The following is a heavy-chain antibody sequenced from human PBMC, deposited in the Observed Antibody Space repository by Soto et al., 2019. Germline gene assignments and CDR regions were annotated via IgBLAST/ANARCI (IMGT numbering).Heavy chain of an antibody. J-gene: IGHJ4*02. CDR2: ISSSSSTI. CDR3: ARDKAHRGYYASSGYRADSLVGFF. CDR1: GFTFSSYS. V-gene: IGHV3-48*02. Sequence: EVQLVESGGGLVQPGGSLRLSCAASGFTFSSYSMNWVRQAPGKGLEWVSYISSSSSTIYYADSVKGRFTISRDNAKNSLYLQMNSLRDEDTAVYYCARDKAHRGYYASSGYRADSLVGFFWGQGTLVTVSS. D-gene: IGHD3-22*01.